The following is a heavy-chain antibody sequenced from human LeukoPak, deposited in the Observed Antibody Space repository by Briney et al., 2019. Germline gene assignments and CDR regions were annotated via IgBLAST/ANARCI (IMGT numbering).Heavy chain of an antibody. CDR1: GFTFSSYW. Sequence: RPGGSLRLSCAASGFTFSSYWMSWVRQAPGKGLEWVANIKQDGSEKYYVDSVKGRFTISRDNAKNSLYLQMNSLRAEDTAVYYCARVVLIAARPYYYYYMDVWGKGTTVTVSS. V-gene: IGHV3-7*01. D-gene: IGHD6-6*01. CDR3: ARVVLIAARPYYYYYMDV. CDR2: IKQDGSEK. J-gene: IGHJ6*03.